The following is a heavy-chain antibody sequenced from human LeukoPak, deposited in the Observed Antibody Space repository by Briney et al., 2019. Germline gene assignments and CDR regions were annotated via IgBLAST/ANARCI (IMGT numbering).Heavy chain of an antibody. CDR2: IDSDGSST. D-gene: IGHD5-12*01. Sequence: GGSLRLSCAASGFTFSNYWMHWVRQAPGKGLVWVSRIDSDGSSTNYADSVKGRFTISRDNAKNTLYLQMNCLRDEDTAVYYCARGVATIMSWGQGTLVTVSS. V-gene: IGHV3-74*01. CDR3: ARGVATIMS. CDR1: GFTFSNYW. J-gene: IGHJ4*02.